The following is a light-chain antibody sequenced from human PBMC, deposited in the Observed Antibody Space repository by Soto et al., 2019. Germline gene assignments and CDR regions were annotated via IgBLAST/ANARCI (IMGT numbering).Light chain of an antibody. V-gene: IGLV2-14*01. CDR3: SSYSTTSTLV. CDR2: EVN. J-gene: IGLJ1*01. CDR1: SSDVGGYDY. Sequence: QSVLTQPASVSGSPGQSVTISCTGASSDVGGYDYVSWYQQHPGKAPKLILYEVNNRPSGVSNHFSGSKSGNTASLITSGLQADDEADYYCSSYSTTSTLVFGSGTKVTVL.